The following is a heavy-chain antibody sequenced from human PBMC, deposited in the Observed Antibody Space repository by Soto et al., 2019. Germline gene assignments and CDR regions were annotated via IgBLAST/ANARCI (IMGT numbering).Heavy chain of an antibody. CDR1: GGSISNGGYY. D-gene: IGHD3-3*01. Sequence: PSETLSLTCTVSGGSISNGGYYWTWIRQHPGKGLEWIGYIYYSGSNYYNPSLKSRVTISVDTSKNQFSLKLTSVTAADTAVYYCARDVTDFWSGHEGMDVWGQGTTVTVSS. V-gene: IGHV4-31*03. CDR2: IYYSGSN. J-gene: IGHJ6*02. CDR3: ARDVTDFWSGHEGMDV.